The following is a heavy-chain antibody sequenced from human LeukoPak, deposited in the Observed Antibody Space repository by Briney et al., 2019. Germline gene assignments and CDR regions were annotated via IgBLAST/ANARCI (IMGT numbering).Heavy chain of an antibody. CDR3: ARAGGKFDY. J-gene: IGHJ4*02. V-gene: IGHV4-34*01. Sequence: SETLSLTCAVYGGSFSGYYWSWIRQPPGKGLEWIGEINHSGSTNYNPSLKSRVTISVDTSKNQFSLKLSSVTAADTAVYYCARAGGKFDYWGQGNLVTVSS. CDR1: GGSFSGYY. CDR2: INHSGST. D-gene: IGHD2-15*01.